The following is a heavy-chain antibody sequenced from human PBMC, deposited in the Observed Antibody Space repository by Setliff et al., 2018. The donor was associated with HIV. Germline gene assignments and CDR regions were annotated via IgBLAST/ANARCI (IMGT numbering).Heavy chain of an antibody. CDR3: ARVDGYDFWSGYYTPHAFDI. J-gene: IGHJ3*02. D-gene: IGHD3-3*01. V-gene: IGHV4-34*01. CDR1: GGSFSGYY. CDR2: INHSGST. Sequence: PSETLSLTCAVYGGSFSGYYWSWIRQPPGKGLEWIGEINHSGSTNYNPSLMSRVTISVDTSKNQFSLKLSSVTAADTAVYYCARVDGYDFWSGYYTPHAFDIWGQGTMVTVSS.